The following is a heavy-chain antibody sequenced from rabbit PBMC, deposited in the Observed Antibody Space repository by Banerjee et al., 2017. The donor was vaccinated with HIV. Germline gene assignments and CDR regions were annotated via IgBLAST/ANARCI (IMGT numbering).Heavy chain of an antibody. J-gene: IGHJ3*01. CDR3: ARDLAGVIGWNFGL. D-gene: IGHD4-1*01. V-gene: IGHV1S40*01. CDR1: GFDFSSDA. CDR2: IYAGSGST. Sequence: QSLEESGGDLVKPEGSLTLTCTASGFDFSSDAMCWVRQAPGKGLEWIACIYAGSGSTYYASWAKGRFTISKTSSTTVTLQMTSLTAADTATYFCARDLAGVIGWNFGLWGQGTLVTVS.